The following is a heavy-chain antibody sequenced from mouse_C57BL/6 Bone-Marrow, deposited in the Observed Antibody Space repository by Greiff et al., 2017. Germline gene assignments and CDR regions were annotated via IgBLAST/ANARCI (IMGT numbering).Heavy chain of an antibody. J-gene: IGHJ3*01. D-gene: IGHD1-1*01. CDR2: IVPNSGGT. V-gene: IGHV1-72*01. Sequence: VQLQQPGAELMKPGASVKLSCKASGYTFTSYWMHWVKQRPGRGLEWIGRIVPNSGGTKYNEKFKSKATLTVDKPSSTAYMQLNSLTSEDSAVYYCARHCYGSSYALPFADWGQGTLVTVSA. CDR1: GYTFTSYW. CDR3: ARHCYGSSYALPFAD.